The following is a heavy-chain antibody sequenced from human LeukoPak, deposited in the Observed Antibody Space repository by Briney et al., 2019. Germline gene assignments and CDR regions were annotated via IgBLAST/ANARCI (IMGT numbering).Heavy chain of an antibody. CDR2: ISNSGTTM. V-gene: IGHV3-48*03. J-gene: IGHJ4*02. CDR3: ARGARWGLDY. Sequence: PGGSLRLSCAASGFTFSSYDMDWVRQAPGKGLEWVSYISNSGTTMNYADSVKGRFTISRDNAKNSLYLQMNSLRAEDTAVYYCARGARWGLDYWGQGTLVTVSS. D-gene: IGHD7-27*01. CDR1: GFTFSSYD.